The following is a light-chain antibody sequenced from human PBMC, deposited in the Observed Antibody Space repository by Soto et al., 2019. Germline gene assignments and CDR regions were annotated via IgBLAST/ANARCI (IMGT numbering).Light chain of an antibody. V-gene: IGLV2-14*01. CDR3: CSYMRNSLYV. CDR1: SSDVADYNY. Sequence: QAVVTQPASVSGSPGQSITISCTGTSSDVADYNYVSWYQQHPGKAPKLMISAVSNRPSGVSDRFSGSKSGNTASLTISGLQADDEADYYCSYMRNSLYVFGTGTKLTVL. J-gene: IGLJ1*01. CDR2: AVS.